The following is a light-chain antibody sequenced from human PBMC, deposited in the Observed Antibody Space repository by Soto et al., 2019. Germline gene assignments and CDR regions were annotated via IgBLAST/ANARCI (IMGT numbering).Light chain of an antibody. CDR3: QQYSTYPWT. Sequence: DLQMTQSPSTLPAPVGDRVTITCRASQTISTLLAWYQQRPGKAPNLLIYKASSLESGVPSMFSGSGSGTEFTLTISSLQPDDFATYFCQQYSTYPWTFGQGTKV. CDR2: KAS. V-gene: IGKV1-5*03. J-gene: IGKJ1*01. CDR1: QTISTL.